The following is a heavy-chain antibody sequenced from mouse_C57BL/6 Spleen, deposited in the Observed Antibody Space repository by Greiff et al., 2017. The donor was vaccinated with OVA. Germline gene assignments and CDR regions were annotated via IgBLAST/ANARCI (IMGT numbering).Heavy chain of an antibody. CDR3: ARDEGLRRDY. Sequence: EVQLQQSGPVLVKPGASVKMSCKASGYTFTDYYMNWVKQSHGKSLEWIGVINPYNGGTSYNQKFKGKATLTVDKSSSTAYMELNSLTSEDSAVYYCARDEGLRRDYGGQGTTLTVSS. CDR2: INPYNGGT. V-gene: IGHV1-19*01. J-gene: IGHJ2*01. CDR1: GYTFTDYY. D-gene: IGHD2-4*01.